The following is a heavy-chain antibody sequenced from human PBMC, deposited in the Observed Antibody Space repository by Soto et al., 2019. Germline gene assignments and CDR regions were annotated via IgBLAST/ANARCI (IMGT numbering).Heavy chain of an antibody. Sequence: ASVKVSCKASGYTFTTYAMHWVRQAPGQRLEWMGWINAGNGNTKYSQKFQGRVTITRDTSASTAYMELSSLRSEDTAVYYCARQYYYGSGSYYRHYYYYYGMDVWGQGTTVTVSS. V-gene: IGHV1-3*01. CDR3: ARQYYYGSGSYYRHYYYYYGMDV. D-gene: IGHD3-10*01. CDR1: GYTFTTYA. J-gene: IGHJ6*02. CDR2: INAGNGNT.